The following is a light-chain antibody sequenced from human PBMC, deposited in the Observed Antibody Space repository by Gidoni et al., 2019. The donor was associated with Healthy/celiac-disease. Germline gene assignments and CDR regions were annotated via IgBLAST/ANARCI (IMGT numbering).Light chain of an antibody. CDR2: GAS. CDR3: QQYGSSQWT. CDR1: QSVSSIY. J-gene: IGKJ1*01. V-gene: IGKV3-20*01. Sequence: EMVLTQSPGTLSLSPGERATLSCRASQSVSSIYLAWYQQKPGQAPRLLIYGASSRATGIPDRFSGRGSGTDFTLTISKLEPEDFAVYYCQQYGSSQWTFGQGTKVEIK.